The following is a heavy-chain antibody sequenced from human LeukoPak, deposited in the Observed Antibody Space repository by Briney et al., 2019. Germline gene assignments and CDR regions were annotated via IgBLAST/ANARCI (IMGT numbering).Heavy chain of an antibody. CDR2: INPNSGGT. CDR1: GYTFTGDY. V-gene: IGHV1-2*02. J-gene: IGHJ5*02. D-gene: IGHD3-3*01. Sequence: ASVKVSCKASGYTFTGDYMHWVRQAPGQGLEWMGWINPNSGGTNYAQKFQGRVTMTRETSISTAYMELSRLRSDDTAVYYCARVAAQGDDFWSGYYWNWFDPWGQGTLVTVSS. CDR3: ARVAAQGDDFWSGYYWNWFDP.